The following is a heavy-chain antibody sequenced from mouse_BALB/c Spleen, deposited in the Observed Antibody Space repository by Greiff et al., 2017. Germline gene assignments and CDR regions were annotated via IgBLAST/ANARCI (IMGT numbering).Heavy chain of an antibody. J-gene: IGHJ4*01. CDR2: INPSNGRT. CDR3: ARGEYGYYYAMDY. Sequence: VQLQQPGAELVKPGASVKLSCKASGYTFTSYWMHWVKQRPGQGLEWIGEINPSNGRTTYNEKFKSKATLTVDKSDSTAYMQLSSLTSEDSAVYYCARGEYGYYYAMDYWGQGTSVTVSS. CDR1: GYTFTSYW. V-gene: IGHV1S81*02. D-gene: IGHD1-1*01.